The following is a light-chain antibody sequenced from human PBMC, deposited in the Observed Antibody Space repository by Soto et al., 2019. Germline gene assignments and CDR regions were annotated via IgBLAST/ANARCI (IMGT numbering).Light chain of an antibody. V-gene: IGKV1-39*01. J-gene: IGKJ2*01. Sequence: IQMTQSPSSLSASVGEGVTITCRTRRIITTYLNWYQQKPGEAPKLLISTSGTLQRGVPSRFSGSGSGTDFTLTITALRPEDFATYFCQQTYSTPYTFGQGTKLEIK. CDR1: RIITTY. CDR3: QQTYSTPYT. CDR2: TSG.